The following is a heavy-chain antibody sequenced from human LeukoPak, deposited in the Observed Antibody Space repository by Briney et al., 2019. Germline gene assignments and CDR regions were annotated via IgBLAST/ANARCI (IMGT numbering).Heavy chain of an antibody. V-gene: IGHV4-59*01. CDR3: ARLYCGGDCSAGYFDY. CDR1: GGSISSYY. D-gene: IGHD2-21*02. Sequence: SETLSLTCTVSGGSISSYYWSWIRQPPGKGLEWIGYIYCSGSTNYNPSLKSRVTISVDTSKNQFSLKLSSVTAADTAVYYCARLYCGGDCSAGYFDYWGQGTLVTVSS. J-gene: IGHJ4*02. CDR2: IYCSGST.